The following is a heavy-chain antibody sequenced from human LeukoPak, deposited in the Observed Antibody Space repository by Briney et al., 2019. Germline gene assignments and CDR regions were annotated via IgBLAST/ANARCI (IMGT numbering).Heavy chain of an antibody. CDR3: ARRLWSQGGPDY. Sequence: GGSLRLSCAASGFTFSSYAMSWVRQAPGKGLEWVSAISGSGGSTYYADSVKGRFTISRDNSKNTLYLQMNSLRAEDTAVYYCARRLWSQGGPDYWGQGTLVTVSS. J-gene: IGHJ4*02. CDR1: GFTFSSYA. D-gene: IGHD1-1*01. V-gene: IGHV3-23*01. CDR2: ISGSGGST.